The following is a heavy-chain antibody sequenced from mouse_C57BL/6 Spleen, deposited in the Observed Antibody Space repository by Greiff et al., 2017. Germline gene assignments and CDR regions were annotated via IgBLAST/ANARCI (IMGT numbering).Heavy chain of an antibody. D-gene: IGHD2-2*01. CDR2: ISYDGSN. J-gene: IGHJ2*01. CDR1: GYSITSGYY. V-gene: IGHV3-6*01. CDR3: ARGNGYDEGRRYFDY. Sequence: EVQLQESGPGLVKPSQSLSLTCSVTGYSITSGYYWNWIRQFPGNKLEWMGYISYDGSNNYNPSLKNRISITRDTSKNQFFLKLNSVTTEDTATYYCARGNGYDEGRRYFDYWGQSTTLTVSS.